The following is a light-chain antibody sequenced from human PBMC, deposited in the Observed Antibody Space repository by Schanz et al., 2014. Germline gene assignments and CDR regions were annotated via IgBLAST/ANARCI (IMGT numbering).Light chain of an antibody. CDR2: GNS. J-gene: IGLJ1*01. Sequence: QSVLTQPPSVSGAPGQRVTISCTGSSSNIGAGYDVHWYQQLPGSAPKLLIYGNSNRPSGVPDRFSGSKSGTSASLAITGLXAEDEADYFCQSYDSSLSGYVFGTGTKLTVL. CDR1: SSNIGAGYD. CDR3: QSYDSSLSGYV. V-gene: IGLV1-40*01.